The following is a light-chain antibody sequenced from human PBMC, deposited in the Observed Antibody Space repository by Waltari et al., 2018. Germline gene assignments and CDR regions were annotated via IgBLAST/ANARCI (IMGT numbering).Light chain of an antibody. CDR3: QQYNKWPPYT. Sequence: EIVMTQSPATLSVSPGERATLSCRASQSVGSDLAWYQQKPGQAPSLLIYGASTRVTGVPARFSGSGSGTAFTLTISSLQSEDFAVYYCQQYNKWPPYTFGQGTKLEIK. V-gene: IGKV3-15*01. CDR2: GAS. J-gene: IGKJ2*01. CDR1: QSVGSD.